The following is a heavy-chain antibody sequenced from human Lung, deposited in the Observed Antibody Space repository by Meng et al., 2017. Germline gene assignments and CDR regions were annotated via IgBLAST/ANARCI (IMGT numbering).Heavy chain of an antibody. J-gene: IGHJ4*02. CDR3: ARSQQWLDS. Sequence: QVHLQQSGPGLVKPPQPLSLTCAISGASVPSNSAAWNWIRQAPSRGLEWLGRTYYRSKWYNGYAVSVRSRITINPDTSKNQFSLQLNSVTPEDTAVYYCARSQQWLDSWGQGTLVTVSS. V-gene: IGHV6-1*01. CDR1: GASVPSNSAA. D-gene: IGHD6-19*01. CDR2: TYYRSKWYN.